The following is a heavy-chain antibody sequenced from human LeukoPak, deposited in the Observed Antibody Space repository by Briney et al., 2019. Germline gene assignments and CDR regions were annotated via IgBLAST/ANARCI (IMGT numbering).Heavy chain of an antibody. D-gene: IGHD3-22*01. CDR3: ARGEGYDSSGYYTDY. CDR2: IYYSGST. J-gene: IGHJ4*02. CDR1: GGSISSGDYY. V-gene: IGHV4-30-4*01. Sequence: PSETLSLTCTVSGGSISSGDYYWSWIRQPPGKGLEWIGYIYYSGSTYYNPSLKSRVTISVDTSKNQFSLKLSSVTAADTAVYYCARGEGYDSSGYYTDYWGQGTLVTVSS.